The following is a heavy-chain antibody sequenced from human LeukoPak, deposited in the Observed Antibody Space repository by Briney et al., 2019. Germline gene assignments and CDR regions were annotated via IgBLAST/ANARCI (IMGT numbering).Heavy chain of an antibody. D-gene: IGHD6-13*01. CDR1: GGSISSYY. CDR3: ARDLGSSWFEPLDY. J-gene: IGHJ4*02. Sequence: PSETLPLTCTVSGGSISSYYWSWIRQPPGKGLEWIGYVYYTGSTNYNPSLKSRVTISVDTSKNQFSLKLTSMTAADTAVYYCARDLGSSWFEPLDYWGQGILVIVSS. V-gene: IGHV4-59*01. CDR2: VYYTGST.